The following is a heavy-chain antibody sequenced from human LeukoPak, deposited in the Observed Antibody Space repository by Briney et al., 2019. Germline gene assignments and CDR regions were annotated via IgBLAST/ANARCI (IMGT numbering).Heavy chain of an antibody. D-gene: IGHD1-26*01. CDR3: AREGSASSSVSIDY. Sequence: SVKVSCKASGGTFSSYAISWVRQAPGQGLEWMGGIIPIFGTANYAQKFQGRVTITADETTSTAYMELSSLRSEDTAVYYCAREGSASSSVSIDYWGQGTLVTVSS. J-gene: IGHJ4*02. CDR2: IIPIFGTA. V-gene: IGHV1-69*13. CDR1: GGTFSSYA.